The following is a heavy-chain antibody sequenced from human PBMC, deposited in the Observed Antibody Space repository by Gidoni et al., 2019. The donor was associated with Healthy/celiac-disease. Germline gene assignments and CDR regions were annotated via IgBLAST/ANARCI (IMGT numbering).Heavy chain of an antibody. Sequence: QVQLVQSGDEVQKPGSSVKVSCQASDGTFSSYAISWVRQAPGPGLERMGGIIPIFGTANYAQKFQGRVTITADESTSTAYIELSSLRYEDTAVYYWARVGGYYDSSGYYPSGWYFDLWGRGTLVTVSS. J-gene: IGHJ2*01. CDR2: IIPIFGTA. D-gene: IGHD3-22*01. CDR1: DGTFSSYA. CDR3: ARVGGYYDSSGYYPSGWYFDL. V-gene: IGHV1-69*01.